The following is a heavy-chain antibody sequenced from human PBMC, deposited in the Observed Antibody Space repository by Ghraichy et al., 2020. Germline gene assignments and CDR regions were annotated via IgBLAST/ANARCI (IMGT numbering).Heavy chain of an antibody. D-gene: IGHD5-18*01. CDR2: FYYSGDT. V-gene: IGHV4-39*01. J-gene: IGHJ4*02. CDR3: ARHGAYRFDY. Sequence: SETLSLTCTVSGGPISSSSYYWGWVRQPPGKGLEWIGSFYYSGDTYYNPSLKSRLTVSVDTSKNQLSLKLTSVTAADAAVYYCARHGAYRFDYWGQGTLVTVSS. CDR1: GGPISSSSYY.